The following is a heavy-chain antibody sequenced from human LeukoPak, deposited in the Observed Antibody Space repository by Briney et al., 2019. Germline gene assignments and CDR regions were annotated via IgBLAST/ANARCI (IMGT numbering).Heavy chain of an antibody. CDR1: GGSFSGFY. CDR2: INHSGST. Sequence: PSETLSLTCAVYGGSFSGFYWSWVRQPPGKGLEWIGEINHSGSTYYNPSFKSRVTILVDTSRNQFSLKLTSVTAADTAVYYCASRRYSGYFLHYWGQGTLVTVSS. CDR3: ASRRYSGYFLHY. V-gene: IGHV4-34*01. J-gene: IGHJ4*02. D-gene: IGHD5-12*01.